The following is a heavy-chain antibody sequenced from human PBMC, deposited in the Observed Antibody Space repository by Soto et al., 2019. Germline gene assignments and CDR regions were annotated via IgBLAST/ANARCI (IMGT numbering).Heavy chain of an antibody. CDR2: ISSSSSYI. D-gene: IGHD3-16*01. CDR3: ARDTFYYYYYMDV. J-gene: IGHJ6*03. Sequence: EVQLVESGGGLVKPGGSLRLSCAASGFTFSSYSMNWVRHAPGKGLEWVSSISSSSSYIYYADSVKGRFTISRDNAKNSLYLQMNSLRAEDTAVYYCARDTFYYYYYMDVWGKGTTVTVSS. CDR1: GFTFSSYS. V-gene: IGHV3-21*01.